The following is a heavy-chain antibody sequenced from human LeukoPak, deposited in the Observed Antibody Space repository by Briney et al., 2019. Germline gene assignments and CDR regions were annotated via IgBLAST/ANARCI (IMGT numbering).Heavy chain of an antibody. J-gene: IGHJ6*03. Sequence: GSLRLSCAASGFIFGNYWMHWVRQAPGNGLVWVARIKTDNSGTSYADSVKGRFTISRDNVKKSLFLQMNSLGVEDTAVYYCARDLGTDYYYMDVWGKGTTVTVSS. CDR3: ARDLGTDYYYMDV. CDR1: GFIFGNYW. CDR2: IKTDNSGT. V-gene: IGHV3-74*01. D-gene: IGHD1-1*01.